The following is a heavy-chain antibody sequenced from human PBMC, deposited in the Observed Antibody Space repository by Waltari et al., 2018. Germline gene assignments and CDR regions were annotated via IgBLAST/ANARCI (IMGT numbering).Heavy chain of an antibody. J-gene: IGHJ4*02. Sequence: EVQLVESGGGLVQPGGSLRLSCAASGCTFSSYWMSWVRQAPGKGLEWVANIKQDGSEKYYVDSVKGRFTISRDNAKNSLYLQMNSLRAEDTAVYYCARGQSALDYWGQGTLVTVSS. V-gene: IGHV3-7*03. CDR3: ARGQSALDY. CDR1: GCTFSSYW. CDR2: IKQDGSEK.